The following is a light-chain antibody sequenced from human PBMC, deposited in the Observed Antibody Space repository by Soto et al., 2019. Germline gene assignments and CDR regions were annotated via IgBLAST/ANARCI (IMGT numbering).Light chain of an antibody. CDR3: GSYTTSSTVV. Sequence: QSALTQPASVSGSPGQSITISCTGTNSDVGSYPYVSWYRQHPGKAPKLMIYDVNSRPSGVSNRFSGSKSGNTASLTISGLQAEDEADYYCGSYTTSSTVVFGGGTKVTVL. CDR1: NSDVGSYPY. J-gene: IGLJ2*01. V-gene: IGLV2-14*03. CDR2: DVN.